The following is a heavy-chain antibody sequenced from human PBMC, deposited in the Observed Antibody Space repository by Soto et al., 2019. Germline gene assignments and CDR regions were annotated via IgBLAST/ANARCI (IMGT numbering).Heavy chain of an antibody. J-gene: IGHJ4*02. CDR1: GFTFSSYA. V-gene: IGHV3-23*01. CDR2: ISGSGGST. Sequence: PGGSLRLSCAASGFTFSSYAMSWVRQAPGKGLEWVSAISGSGGSTYYADNVKGRFTISRDNSKNTLYLQMNSLRAEDTAVYFCARDVAGVVVPAAGYFDYWGQGTLVTVSS. D-gene: IGHD2-2*01. CDR3: ARDVAGVVVPAAGYFDY.